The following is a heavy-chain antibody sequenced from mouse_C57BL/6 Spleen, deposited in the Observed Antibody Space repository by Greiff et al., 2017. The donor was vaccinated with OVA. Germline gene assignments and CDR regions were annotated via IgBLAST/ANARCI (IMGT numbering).Heavy chain of an antibody. V-gene: IGHV14-2*01. CDR1: GFNIKDYY. CDR3: ARFDDYGSSRYYFDY. J-gene: IGHJ2*01. Sequence: VQLKESGAELVKPGASVKLSCTASGFNIKDYYMHWVKQRTEQGLEWIGRIDPEDGETKYAPKFQGKATITADTSSNTAYLQLSSLTSEDTAVYYGARFDDYGSSRYYFDYWGQGTTLTVSS. D-gene: IGHD1-1*01. CDR2: IDPEDGET.